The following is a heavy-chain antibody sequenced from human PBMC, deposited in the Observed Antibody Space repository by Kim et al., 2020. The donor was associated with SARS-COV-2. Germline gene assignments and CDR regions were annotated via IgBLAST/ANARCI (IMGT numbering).Heavy chain of an antibody. CDR3: ARDFNYPEGYCSGGSCSYYYGMDV. V-gene: IGHV7-4-1*02. CDR2: INTNTGNP. Sequence: ASVKVSCKASGYTFTSYAMNWVRQAPGQGLEWMGWINTNTGNPTYAQGFTGRFVFSLDTSVSTAYLQISSLKAEDTAVYYCARDFNYPEGYCSGGSCSYYYGMDVWGQGTTVTVSS. CDR1: GYTFTSYA. J-gene: IGHJ6*02. D-gene: IGHD2-15*01.